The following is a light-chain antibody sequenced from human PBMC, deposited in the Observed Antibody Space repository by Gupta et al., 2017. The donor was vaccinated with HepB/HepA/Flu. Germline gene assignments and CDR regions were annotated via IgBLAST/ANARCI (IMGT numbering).Light chain of an antibody. CDR3: CSYAGSVV. CDR1: SSDVGSYNL. Sequence: QSALTQPASVSGSPGQSITISCTGTSSDVGSYNLVSWYQQHPGKAPKLMIYAVSKRPSGVSNRFSGSKSGNTASLTISGLQAEDEADYYCCSYAGSVVFGGGTKLTVL. J-gene: IGLJ2*01. CDR2: AVS. V-gene: IGLV2-23*02.